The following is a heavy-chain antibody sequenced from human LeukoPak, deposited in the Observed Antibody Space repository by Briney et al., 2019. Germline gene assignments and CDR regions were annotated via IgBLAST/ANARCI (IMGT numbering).Heavy chain of an antibody. CDR2: IRYDGSNK. V-gene: IGHV3-30*02. Sequence: GGSLRLSCAASGFTFSSYGMHWVRQAPGKGLEWVAFIRYDGSNKYYADSVKGRFTISRDNSKNTLYLQMNSLRAEDTAVYYCAKESPPVHQYFDYWGQGTLVTVSS. CDR3: AKESPPVHQYFDY. D-gene: IGHD1-1*01. J-gene: IGHJ4*02. CDR1: GFTFSSYG.